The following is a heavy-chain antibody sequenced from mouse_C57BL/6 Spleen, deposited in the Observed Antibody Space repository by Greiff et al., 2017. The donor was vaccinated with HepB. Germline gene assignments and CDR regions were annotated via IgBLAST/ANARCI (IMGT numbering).Heavy chain of an antibody. CDR3: ARKRGYYGSSSYFDY. D-gene: IGHD1-1*01. Sequence: VQLQQSDAELVKPGASVKISCKVSGYTFTDHTIHWMKQRPEQGLEWIGYIYPRDGSTKYNEKFKGKATLTADKSSSTAYMQLNSLTSEDSAVYFCARKRGYYGSSSYFDYWGQGTTLTVSS. CDR2: IYPRDGST. CDR1: GYTFTDHT. V-gene: IGHV1-78*01. J-gene: IGHJ2*01.